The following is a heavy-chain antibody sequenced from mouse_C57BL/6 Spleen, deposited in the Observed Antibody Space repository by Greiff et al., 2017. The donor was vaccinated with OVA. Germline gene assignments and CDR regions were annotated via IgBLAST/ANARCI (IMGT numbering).Heavy chain of an antibody. CDR1: GFTFSSYA. D-gene: IGHD2-5*01. CDR3: GRAAYYSNVVYARDY. CDR2: ISDGGSYT. J-gene: IGHJ4*01. Sequence: EVQLVESGGGLVKPGGSLKLSCAASGFTFSSYAMSWVRQTPEKRLEWVATISDGGSYTYYPDNVKGRFTISRDNANNTLYLQMSHLKSEDTAMYYGGRAAYYSNVVYARDYWGQGTSVTVSS. V-gene: IGHV5-4*01.